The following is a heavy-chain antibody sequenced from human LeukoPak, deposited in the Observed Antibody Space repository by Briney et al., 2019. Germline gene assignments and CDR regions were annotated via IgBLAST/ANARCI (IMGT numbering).Heavy chain of an antibody. CDR2: ISSSSSYI. D-gene: IGHD3-9*01. CDR1: GFTFSSYS. V-gene: IGHV3-21*01. Sequence: GGSLRLACAASGFTFSSYSMNWLRQAPGKGLEWVSSISSSSSYIYYADSVKGRFTISRDNAKNSLYLQMNSLRAEDTAVYYCVLRYFDWFREFDYWGQGTLVTFSS. CDR3: VLRYFDWFREFDY. J-gene: IGHJ4*02.